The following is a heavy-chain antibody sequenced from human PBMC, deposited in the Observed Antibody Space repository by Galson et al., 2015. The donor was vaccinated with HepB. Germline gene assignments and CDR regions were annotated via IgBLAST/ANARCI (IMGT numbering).Heavy chain of an antibody. Sequence: QSGAEVKKPGASVKVSCKASGYTFTSYSISWVRQAPGQGPEWMAWISAYNGHTNYAQKFQGRVTVTTDTSTSTVYMELRSLRADDTAVYYCGRGGYGGYALDYWGQGALVTVSS. CDR1: GYTFTSYS. D-gene: IGHD5-12*01. J-gene: IGHJ4*02. CDR2: ISAYNGHT. CDR3: GRGGYGGYALDY. V-gene: IGHV1-18*04.